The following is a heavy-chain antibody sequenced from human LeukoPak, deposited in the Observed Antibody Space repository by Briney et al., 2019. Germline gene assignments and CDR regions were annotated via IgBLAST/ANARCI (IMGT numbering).Heavy chain of an antibody. V-gene: IGHV4-59*12. Sequence: SETLSLTCSVSGGSIRGYFWSWIRQPPGKGLEWIGHIYSSGSTTYTPSLQSRVTMSVDTSKNQISLKLTSVTAADTAVYYCARDGSGSYLPGTDAFDFWGQGTMVTVSS. CDR2: IYSSGST. D-gene: IGHD3-10*01. CDR1: GGSIRGYF. J-gene: IGHJ3*01. CDR3: ARDGSGSYLPGTDAFDF.